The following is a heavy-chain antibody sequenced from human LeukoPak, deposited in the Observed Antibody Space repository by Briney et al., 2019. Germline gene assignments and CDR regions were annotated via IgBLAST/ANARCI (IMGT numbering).Heavy chain of an antibody. J-gene: IGHJ4*02. D-gene: IGHD3-22*01. V-gene: IGHV4-61*01. CDR1: GGSVSSGIYY. CDR2: IYYSGST. Sequence: SETLSLTCTVSGGSVSSGIYYWGWIRQPPGKGLEWIGYIYYSGSTNYNPSLKSRVTISVDTSKNQFSLKLSSVTAADTAVYYCAGDSSGYYYSLFDYWGQGTLVTVSS. CDR3: AGDSSGYYYSLFDY.